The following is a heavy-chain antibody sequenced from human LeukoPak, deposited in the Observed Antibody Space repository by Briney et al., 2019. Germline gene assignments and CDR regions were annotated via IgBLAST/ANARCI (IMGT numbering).Heavy chain of an antibody. CDR1: GGSFSGYY. Sequence: KPSETLSLTCAVYGGSFSGYYWSWIRQPPGKGLEWIGEINHSGSTNYNPSLKSRVTISVDTSKNQFSLKLSSVTAADTAVYYCARGFLWFGELSLDYWGQGTLVTVSS. CDR3: ARGFLWFGELSLDY. J-gene: IGHJ4*02. V-gene: IGHV4-34*01. D-gene: IGHD3-10*01. CDR2: INHSGST.